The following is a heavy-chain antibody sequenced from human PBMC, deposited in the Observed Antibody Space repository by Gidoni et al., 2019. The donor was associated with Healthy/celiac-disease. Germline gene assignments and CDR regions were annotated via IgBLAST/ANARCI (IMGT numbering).Heavy chain of an antibody. CDR3: RITMVRGVNDY. V-gene: IGHV4-34*01. J-gene: IGHJ4*02. CDR2: INHSGST. Sequence: QVQLPQWGAGLLKPSETRSLTCAVYGGSFSGYYWSWIRQPPGKGLEWIGEINHSGSTNYNASLKSRVTISVDTSKNQFSLKLSSVTAADTAVYYCRITMVRGVNDYWGQGTLVTVSS. CDR1: GGSFSGYY. D-gene: IGHD3-10*01.